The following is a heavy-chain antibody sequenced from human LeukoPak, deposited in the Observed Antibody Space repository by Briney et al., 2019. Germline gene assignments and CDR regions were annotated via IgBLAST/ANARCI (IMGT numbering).Heavy chain of an antibody. CDR2: INPGDSDT. V-gene: IGHV5-51*01. J-gene: IGHJ4*02. Sequence: GESLKISCKGSGYSFPTYWIGWVRQMPGKGLEWMGFINPGDSDTRYSPSFQGQVTISADKSISTAYLHWSSLKASDTAMYYCARQVYGPLNRDFDYWGQGTLVTVSS. D-gene: IGHD5-24*01. CDR3: ARQVYGPLNRDFDY. CDR1: GYSFPTYW.